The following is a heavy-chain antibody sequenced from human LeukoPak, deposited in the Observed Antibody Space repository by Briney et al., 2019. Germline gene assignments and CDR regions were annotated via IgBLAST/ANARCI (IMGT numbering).Heavy chain of an antibody. D-gene: IGHD3-16*01. CDR3: TTEYMTSAWRWGY. CDR2: FDIEDEKR. J-gene: IGHJ4*02. Sequence: ASVKVSCKVSGHTLTELCVHWVRQAPGKGLEWLGGFDIEDEKRWYERKFRGRVTVTEDTSIDTAYMELSGLTSDDTAVYFCTTEYMTSAWRWGYWGQGTLVVVSS. CDR1: GHTLTELC. V-gene: IGHV1-24*01.